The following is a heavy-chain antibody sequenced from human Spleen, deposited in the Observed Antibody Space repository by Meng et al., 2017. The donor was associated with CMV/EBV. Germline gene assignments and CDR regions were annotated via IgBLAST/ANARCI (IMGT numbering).Heavy chain of an antibody. Sequence: GESLKISCAAYGFTFSSYWMHWVRQAPGKGLVWVSSINSDGSDIKYADSVKGRFIISRDNSKNTLYLQMNSLRAEDTAVYYCAREKGYTGAFDYWGQGTLVTVSS. J-gene: IGHJ4*02. D-gene: IGHD2-2*02. CDR3: AREKGYTGAFDY. CDR2: INSDGSDI. CDR1: GFTFSSYW. V-gene: IGHV3-74*03.